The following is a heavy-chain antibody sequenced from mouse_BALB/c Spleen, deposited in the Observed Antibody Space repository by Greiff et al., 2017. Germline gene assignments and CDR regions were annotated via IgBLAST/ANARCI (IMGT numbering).Heavy chain of an antibody. CDR2: IYPGDGDT. J-gene: IGHJ2*01. V-gene: IGHV1-87*01. Sequence: VKLQESGAELARPGASVKLSCKASGYTFTSYWMQWVKQRPGQGLEWIGAIYPGDGDTRYTQKFKGKATLTADKSSSTAYMQLSSLASEDSAVYYCASAGYYGSRALFDYWGQGTTLTVSS. CDR3: ASAGYYGSRALFDY. D-gene: IGHD1-1*01. CDR1: GYTFTSYW.